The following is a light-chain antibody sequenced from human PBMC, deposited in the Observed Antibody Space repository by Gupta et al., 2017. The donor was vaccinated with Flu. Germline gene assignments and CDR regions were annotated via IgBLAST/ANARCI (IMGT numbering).Light chain of an antibody. J-gene: IGKJ2*01. Sequence: DILMTQPPSSLSASVGDRVTLTCRASQSISSYLNWYQQKPGKAPKLLIYAASSLQSGFPSRFSGRGSGTDYTLTISSLQPAYFASYYCQQSDSIPYIFGQGTKLEIK. V-gene: IGKV1-39*01. CDR2: AAS. CDR3: QQSDSIPYI. CDR1: QSISSY.